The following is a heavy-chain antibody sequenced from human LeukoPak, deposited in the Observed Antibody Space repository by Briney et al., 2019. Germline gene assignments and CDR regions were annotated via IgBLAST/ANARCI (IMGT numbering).Heavy chain of an antibody. V-gene: IGHV3-53*01. Sequence: GGSLRLSCAASGFTFSRNYMSWVRQAPGKGLEWVSLIYSGGSTYYADSVKGRFTISRDNSKNTLYLQMNSLRAEDTAVYYCANANWWGQGTLVIVSS. CDR3: ANANW. D-gene: IGHD4/OR15-4a*01. J-gene: IGHJ4*02. CDR2: IYSGGST. CDR1: GFTFSRNY.